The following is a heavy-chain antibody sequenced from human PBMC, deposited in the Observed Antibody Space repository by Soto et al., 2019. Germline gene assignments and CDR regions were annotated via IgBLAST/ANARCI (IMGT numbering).Heavy chain of an antibody. CDR3: ARAARVVVPAAIGEHWFDP. CDR1: GYTFTGYY. V-gene: IGHV1-2*04. D-gene: IGHD2-2*01. J-gene: IGHJ5*02. Sequence: EASVKVSCKASGYTFTGYYMHWVRQAPGQGLEWMGWINPNSGGTNYAQKFQGWVTMTRDTSISTAYMELSRLRSDDTAVYYCARAARVVVPAAIGEHWFDPWGQGTLVTVSS. CDR2: INPNSGGT.